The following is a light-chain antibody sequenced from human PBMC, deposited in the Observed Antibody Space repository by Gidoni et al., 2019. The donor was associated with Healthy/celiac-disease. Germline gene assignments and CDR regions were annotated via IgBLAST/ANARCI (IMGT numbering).Light chain of an antibody. CDR1: SRDVGGYNY. V-gene: IGLV2-14*01. CDR2: DVS. CDR3: SSYTRSSTLVV. J-gene: IGLJ2*01. Sequence: QSALPQPASVSASPGQAVTISCTGTSRDVGGYNYVPWYQQHPGKAPKLMIYDVSNRPSGVSNRFSGSKSGNTASLTISGLQAEDEADYYCSSYTRSSTLVVFGGGTTLTVL.